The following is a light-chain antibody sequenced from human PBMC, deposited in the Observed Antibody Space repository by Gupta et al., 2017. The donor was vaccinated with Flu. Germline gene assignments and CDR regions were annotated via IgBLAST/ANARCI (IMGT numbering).Light chain of an antibody. Sequence: EIVLTQSPATLSLSPGERATLSCRASQSVSYYLAWYQQKPGQAPRLLIYDASKRAIGCPVRFSESGSGTDFTVTSRRREPEDFAVYYSQQRNGLLTSGGGSKLDIK. CDR1: QSVSYY. V-gene: IGKV3-11*01. J-gene: IGKJ4*01. CDR3: QQRNGLLT. CDR2: DAS.